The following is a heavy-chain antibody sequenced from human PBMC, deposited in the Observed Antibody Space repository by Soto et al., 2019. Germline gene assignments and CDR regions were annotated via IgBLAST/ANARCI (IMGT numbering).Heavy chain of an antibody. CDR2: ISAYNGNT. J-gene: IGHJ5*02. D-gene: IGHD1-26*01. CDR1: GYTFTSYG. Sequence: ASVKVSCKASGYTFTSYGISWVRQAPGQGLEWMGWISAYNGNTNYAQKLQGRVTMTTDTSTSTAYMELRSLRSDDTAVYYCARDRPRWEGGKKINWFDPWGQGTLVTVSS. CDR3: ARDRPRWEGGKKINWFDP. V-gene: IGHV1-18*01.